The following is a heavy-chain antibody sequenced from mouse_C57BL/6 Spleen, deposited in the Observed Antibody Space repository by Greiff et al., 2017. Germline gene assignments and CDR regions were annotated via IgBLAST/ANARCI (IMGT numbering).Heavy chain of an antibody. CDR2: ISYDGSN. D-gene: IGHD1-1*01. J-gene: IGHJ1*03. CDR3: ARWGYGSSYGGNWYFDV. CDR1: GYSITSGYY. V-gene: IGHV3-6*01. Sequence: DVKLVESGPGLVKPSQSLSLTCSVTGYSITSGYYWNWIRQFPGNKLEWMGYISYDGSNNYNPSLKNRISITRDTSKNQFFLKLNSVTTEDTATYYCARWGYGSSYGGNWYFDVWGTGTTVTVSS.